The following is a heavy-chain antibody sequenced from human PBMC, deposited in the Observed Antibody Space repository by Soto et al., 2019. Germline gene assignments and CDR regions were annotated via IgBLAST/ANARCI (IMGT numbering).Heavy chain of an antibody. CDR2: IDNSGST. V-gene: IGHV4-4*07. D-gene: IGHD3-3*01. J-gene: IGHJ6*02. CDR1: GGSISNYF. Sequence: SEPLSLPCTVSGGSISNYFCNRIRQPAGKGLEWIGRIDNSGSTNYNPALKSRITMSADTSRNQFSLKLNSVTAADTAVYYCARDRGAGITIFGVVTSDYYYYGMDVWGQGTTVTVSS. CDR3: ARDRGAGITIFGVVTSDYYYYGMDV.